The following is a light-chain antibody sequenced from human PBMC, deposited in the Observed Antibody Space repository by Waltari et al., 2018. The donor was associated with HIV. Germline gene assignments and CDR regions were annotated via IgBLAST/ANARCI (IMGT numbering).Light chain of an antibody. CDR2: WSS. J-gene: IGKJ3*01. V-gene: IGKV4-1*01. CDR3: QQYYNLHT. CDR1: QSVFYNSNNKNY. Sequence: DIVMTQSPDSLAVSLGERATINCKSSQSVFYNSNNKNYLAWYQHKPGQPPKLLINWSSTRKCGVPDRFSGSGSGTDFILTMNSLQPEDGAVYYCQQYYNLHTFGPGTKVEIK.